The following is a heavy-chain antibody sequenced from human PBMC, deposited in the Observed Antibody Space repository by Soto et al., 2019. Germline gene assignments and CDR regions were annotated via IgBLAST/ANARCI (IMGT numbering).Heavy chain of an antibody. CDR3: AKDWYYDSSGYYDTNDY. D-gene: IGHD3-22*01. CDR1: GFTFSSYA. CDR2: ISGSGGST. V-gene: IGHV3-23*01. J-gene: IGHJ4*02. Sequence: GGSLRLSCAASGFTFSSYAMSWVRQAPGKGLEWVSAISGSGGSTYYADSVKGRFTICRDNSKNTLYLQMNSLRAEDTAVYYCAKDWYYDSSGYYDTNDYWGQGTLVTVSS.